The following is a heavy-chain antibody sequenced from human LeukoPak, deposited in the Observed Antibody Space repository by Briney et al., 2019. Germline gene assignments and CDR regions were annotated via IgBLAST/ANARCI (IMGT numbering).Heavy chain of an antibody. CDR3: ARAVFGYSSSYYFDY. V-gene: IGHV3-23*01. D-gene: IGHD6-6*01. Sequence: GGSLRLSCAASGFTFSSYAMSWVRQAPGKGLEWVSAISGSGGSTYYADSVKGRFTISRDNSKNTLYLQMNSLRAEDTDVYYCARAVFGYSSSYYFDYWGQGTLVTVSS. CDR1: GFTFSSYA. J-gene: IGHJ4*02. CDR2: ISGSGGST.